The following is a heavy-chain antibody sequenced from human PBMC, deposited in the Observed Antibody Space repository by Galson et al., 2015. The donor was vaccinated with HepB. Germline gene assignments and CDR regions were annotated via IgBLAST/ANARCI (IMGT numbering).Heavy chain of an antibody. J-gene: IGHJ4*02. V-gene: IGHV1-3*01. D-gene: IGHD3-3*01. CDR2: IHGGNGNI. CDR1: GFTFSTYG. CDR3: AAGERGGIRFTEWLNRFDF. Sequence: SVKVSCKASGFTFSTYGIHWVRQAPGQRLGWMGWIHGGNGNIKYSESLQGRVTITRDTSANTIYMDLSSLRSEDTAVYYCAAGERGGIRFTEWLNRFDFWGRGTLVTGSS.